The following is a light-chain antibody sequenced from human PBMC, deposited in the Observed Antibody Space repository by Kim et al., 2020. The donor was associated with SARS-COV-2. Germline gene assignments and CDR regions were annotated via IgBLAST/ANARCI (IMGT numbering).Light chain of an antibody. CDR2: AAS. V-gene: IGKV1-39*01. J-gene: IGKJ4*01. Sequence: DIQLTQSPPSLSASAGDRVTVTCRTRQNIGTYLNWYQQKPNEAPKLLIFAASNLQSGVPSRFGASGSGTEFTLTIRSLQPEDFATYYCQQSYSLPLTFGGGTKVEI. CDR3: QQSYSLPLT. CDR1: QNIGTY.